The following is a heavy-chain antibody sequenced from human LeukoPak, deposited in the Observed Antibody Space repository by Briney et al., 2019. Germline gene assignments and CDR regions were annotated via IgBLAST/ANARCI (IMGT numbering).Heavy chain of an antibody. CDR2: MSSTGTTI. D-gene: IGHD3-22*01. Sequence: GGSLRLSCAASGFTFSSFEMNWVRQAPGKGLAWISYMSSTGTTIYYADSVKGRFTISRDNSKNTLYLQMNSLRAEDTAVYYCAKDRAYYYDSSGYYLDYLGQGTLVTVSS. CDR1: GFTFSSFE. CDR3: AKDRAYYYDSSGYYLDY. V-gene: IGHV3-48*03. J-gene: IGHJ4*02.